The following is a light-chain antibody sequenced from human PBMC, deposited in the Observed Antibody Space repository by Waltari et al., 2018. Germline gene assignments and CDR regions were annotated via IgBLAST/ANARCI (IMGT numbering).Light chain of an antibody. CDR2: VNSDGSH. CDR1: SGHSSSA. V-gene: IGLV4-69*01. Sequence: QLVVTQSPSASASLGASVKLTCTLSSGHSSSAIAWHQQRPAKGPPYLMKVNSDGSHRKGAGIPDRFSGSSSGADRHLTISSLQSDDEADYYCQTWGTGISVVFGGGTKLTVL. CDR3: QTWGTGISVV. J-gene: IGLJ2*01.